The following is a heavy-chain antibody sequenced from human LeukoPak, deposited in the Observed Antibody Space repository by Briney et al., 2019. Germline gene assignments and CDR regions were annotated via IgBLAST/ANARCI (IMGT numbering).Heavy chain of an antibody. V-gene: IGHV3-66*01. CDR3: ARDLEAAADYYFDY. J-gene: IGHJ4*02. D-gene: IGHD6-13*01. Sequence: GGSLRLSCAASGFTVSSNYMSWVRQAPGKGLEWVSVIYSGGSTYYADSVKGRFTISRDNSKNTLYLQMNSLRAEDTAVYYCARDLEAAADYYFDYWGQGTLVTVSS. CDR1: GFTVSSNY. CDR2: IYSGGST.